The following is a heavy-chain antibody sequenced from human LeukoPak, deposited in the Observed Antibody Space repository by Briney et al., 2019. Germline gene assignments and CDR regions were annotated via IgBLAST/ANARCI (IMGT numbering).Heavy chain of an antibody. J-gene: IGHJ4*02. V-gene: IGHV1-18*04. D-gene: IGHD3-9*01. Sequence: GASVKVSCKASGFTFTSYGISWVRQAPGQGLEWMGWISAYNGNTNYAQKLQGRVTMTTDTSTSTAYMELRSLRSDDTAVYYCARDPGSTYYDIIGWYWGQGTLVTVSS. CDR3: ARDPGSTYYDIIGWY. CDR2: ISAYNGNT. CDR1: GFTFTSYG.